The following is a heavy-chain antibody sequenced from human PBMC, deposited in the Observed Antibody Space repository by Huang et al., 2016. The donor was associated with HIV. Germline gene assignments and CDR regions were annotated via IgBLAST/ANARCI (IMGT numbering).Heavy chain of an antibody. Sequence: QVQLVQSGAEVKTPGSSVKVSCKASGGTFSKYAISWVRQAHGQGREWMGGTIPMFGTPNYARKFQGRVTITADDSTSTTYVEVSSLRSEDTALYYCARGQLGSYGDYDVLYWGQGTLVTVSS. J-gene: IGHJ4*02. CDR2: TIPMFGTP. CDR3: ARGQLGSYGDYDVLY. D-gene: IGHD4-17*01. V-gene: IGHV1-69*13. CDR1: GGTFSKYA.